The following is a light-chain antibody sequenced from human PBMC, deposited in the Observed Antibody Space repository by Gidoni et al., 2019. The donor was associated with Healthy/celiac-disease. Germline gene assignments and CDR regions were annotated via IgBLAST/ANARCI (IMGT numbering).Light chain of an antibody. CDR1: QSISSW. J-gene: IGKJ2*01. CDR3: QQYNSYPGMYT. CDR2: DAS. Sequence: DIKVTQSPSTLSASVGYRVTITCRASQSISSWLAWYQQKPGKAPKLLIYDASSLESGVPSRCSVSGSGTEFTLTISSLQPDDFATYYCQQYNSYPGMYTFXQXTKLEIK. V-gene: IGKV1-5*01.